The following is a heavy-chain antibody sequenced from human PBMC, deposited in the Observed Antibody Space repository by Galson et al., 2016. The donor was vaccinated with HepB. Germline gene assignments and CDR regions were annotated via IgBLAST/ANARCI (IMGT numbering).Heavy chain of an antibody. CDR3: VKVPHFDFWRGYYRYFDF. J-gene: IGHJ4*02. D-gene: IGHD3-3*01. Sequence: SLRLSCAASGFTFRDYAMTWVRQAPGQGLEWISTISGTSGSTYSADSVKGRFAISRDNSKNTLFLQMNSLTVEDTAVYYCVKVPHFDFWRGYYRYFDFWGQGTLVTVSS. CDR2: ISGTSGST. CDR1: GFTFRDYA. V-gene: IGHV3-23*01.